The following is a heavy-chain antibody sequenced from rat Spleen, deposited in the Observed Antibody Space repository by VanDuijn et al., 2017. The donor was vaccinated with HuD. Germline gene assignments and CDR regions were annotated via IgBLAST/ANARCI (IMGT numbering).Heavy chain of an antibody. Sequence: QVQLKESGPGLVQPSQTLSLTCTVSGFSLTSYNVHWVRQPTGKGLEWMGIIWSGGNTDYNSALKSRLTISRDTSKSQVFLNMNNLQTEDTAMYFCARDSTPLYYYSTYRAFDYWGQGVMVTVSS. CDR2: IWSGGNT. CDR1: GFSLTSYN. V-gene: IGHV2-30*01. D-gene: IGHD1-2*01. CDR3: ARDSTPLYYYSTYRAFDY. J-gene: IGHJ2*01.